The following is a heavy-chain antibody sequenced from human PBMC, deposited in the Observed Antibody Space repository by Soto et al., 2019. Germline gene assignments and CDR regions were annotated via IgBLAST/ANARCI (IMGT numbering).Heavy chain of an antibody. J-gene: IGHJ4*02. Sequence: EVQLLESGGDLVQPGGSLRLSCGASGFPFSSYAMGWVRQVPGKGLEWLSVITVRGHTTYYADSVRGRFTISRDESRETLYLQLNSLRGEDTAVYFCARALAAGGTGGLTYYFDFWGQGTLVTVSP. CDR2: ITVRGHTT. CDR1: GFPFSSYA. CDR3: ARALAAGGTGGLTYYFDF. V-gene: IGHV3-23*01. D-gene: IGHD6-13*01.